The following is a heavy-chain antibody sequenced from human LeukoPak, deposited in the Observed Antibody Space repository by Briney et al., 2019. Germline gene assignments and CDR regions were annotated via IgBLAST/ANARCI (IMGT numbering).Heavy chain of an antibody. J-gene: IGHJ4*02. V-gene: IGHV3-30*04. CDR1: GFSFSFFA. Sequence: GRSLRLSCAASGFSFSFFAMHWVRQAPGKGLEWVALISNDGSNKYYADSVKGRFTISRDNSKNTLYLQVNSLRAEDTAVYFCARGHNSGSFDYWGQGTLVTVSS. D-gene: IGHD6-19*01. CDR3: ARGHNSGSFDY. CDR2: ISNDGSNK.